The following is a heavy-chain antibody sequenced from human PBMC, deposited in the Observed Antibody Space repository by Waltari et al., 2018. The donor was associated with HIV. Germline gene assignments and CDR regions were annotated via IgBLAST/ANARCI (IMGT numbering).Heavy chain of an antibody. V-gene: IGHV3-11*04. D-gene: IGHD7-27*01. CDR1: GFTFSDYY. CDR3: VKGRWGGDY. Sequence: QVQLVESGGGLVKPGGSLRLSCAASGFTFSDYYMGWISQAPGNGVEWVSYISSGGSTIYYADAVKGRFTISRDNAKNSLYLQMNSLRTEDTAVYYCVKGRWGGDYWGQGTLVTVSS. J-gene: IGHJ4*02. CDR2: ISSGGSTI.